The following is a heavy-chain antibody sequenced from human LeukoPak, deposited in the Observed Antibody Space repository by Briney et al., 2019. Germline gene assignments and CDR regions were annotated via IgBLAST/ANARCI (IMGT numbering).Heavy chain of an antibody. D-gene: IGHD3-10*01. Sequence: PSETLSLTCTVSGYSISSGYYWGWIRQPPEKGLEWIGGIYYSGNTYYNPSLKSRVTISVDTSKNQFSLKLTSVTAADTAVYYCARDRGFRSWFDPWGQGTLVTVSS. V-gene: IGHV4-38-2*02. CDR1: GYSISSGYY. CDR3: ARDRGFRSWFDP. CDR2: IYYSGNT. J-gene: IGHJ5*02.